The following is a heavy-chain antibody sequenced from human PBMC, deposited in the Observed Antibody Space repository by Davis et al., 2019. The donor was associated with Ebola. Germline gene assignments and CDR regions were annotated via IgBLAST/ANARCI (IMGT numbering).Heavy chain of an antibody. Sequence: GESLKISCAASGFTFSSYSMNWVRQAPGKGLEWVSYITSSSSTIYYADSVKGRFTISRDSSKNTLYLQMNSLRAEDTAVYYCARDWAGLDVWGKGTTVTVSS. J-gene: IGHJ6*04. CDR2: ITSSSSTI. CDR1: GFTFSSYS. V-gene: IGHV3-48*01. CDR3: ARDWAGLDV. D-gene: IGHD3-16*01.